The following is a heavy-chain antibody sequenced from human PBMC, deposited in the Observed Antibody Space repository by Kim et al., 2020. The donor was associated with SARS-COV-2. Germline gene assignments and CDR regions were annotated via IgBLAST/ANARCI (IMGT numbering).Heavy chain of an antibody. CDR3: ARDPTGKVAGTYYDFWSGYYTPYFGY. CDR2: INPNSGGT. V-gene: IGHV1-2*02. D-gene: IGHD3-3*01. CDR1: GYTFTGYY. J-gene: IGHJ4*02. Sequence: ASVKVSCKASGYTFTGYYMHWVRQAPGQGLEWMGWINPNSGGTNYAQKFQGRVTMTRDTSISTAYMELSRLRSDDTAVYYCARDPTGKVAGTYYDFWSGYYTPYFGYWGQGTLGTVSS.